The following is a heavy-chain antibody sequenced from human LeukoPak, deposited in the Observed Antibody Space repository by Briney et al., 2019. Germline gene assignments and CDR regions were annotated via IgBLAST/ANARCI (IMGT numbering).Heavy chain of an antibody. V-gene: IGHV4-59*01. CDR2: IYYSGST. D-gene: IGHD3-10*01. J-gene: IGHJ5*02. Sequence: SETLSLTCTVSGGSISSYYWSWIRQPPGKGLEWIGYIYYSGSTNYNPSLKSRVTISVDTSKNQFSLKLSSVTAADTAVYYCARDRYYYGSGKGFDPWGQGTLVTVSS. CDR1: GGSISSYY. CDR3: ARDRYYYGSGKGFDP.